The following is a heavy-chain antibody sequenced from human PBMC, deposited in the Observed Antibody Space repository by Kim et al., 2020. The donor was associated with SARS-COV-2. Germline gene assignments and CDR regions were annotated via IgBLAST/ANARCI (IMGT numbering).Heavy chain of an antibody. Sequence: GGSLRLSCAASGFTFSSYAMSWVRQAPGKGLEWVSAISGSGGSTYYADSVKGRFTISRDNSKNTLYLQMNSLRAEDTAVYYCAKEAWGGGWSGYPEDAFDIWGQGTMVTVSS. CDR2: ISGSGGST. J-gene: IGHJ3*02. CDR3: AKEAWGGGWSGYPEDAFDI. D-gene: IGHD3-3*01. CDR1: GFTFSSYA. V-gene: IGHV3-23*01.